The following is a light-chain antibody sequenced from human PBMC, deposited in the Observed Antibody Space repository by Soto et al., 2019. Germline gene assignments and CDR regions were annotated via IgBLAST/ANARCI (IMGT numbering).Light chain of an antibody. CDR2: LGS. Sequence: DIVMTQSPLSLPVTPGEPASISCRSSQSLLHRNGYNYLDWYVQKPGQSPQLLIYLGSNRASGVPDRFSVSGSGTDFTLKISRVEAKDVGVYYCMQVLQNPLTFGGGTKVEIK. J-gene: IGKJ4*01. V-gene: IGKV2-28*01. CDR1: QSLLHRNGYNY. CDR3: MQVLQNPLT.